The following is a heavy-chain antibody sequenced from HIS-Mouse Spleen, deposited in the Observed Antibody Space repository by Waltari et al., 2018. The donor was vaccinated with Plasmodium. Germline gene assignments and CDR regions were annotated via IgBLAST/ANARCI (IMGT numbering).Heavy chain of an antibody. D-gene: IGHD1-7*01. CDR3: ARDRITGTSYFDY. CDR1: GGSLSSSSSY. V-gene: IGHV4-39*07. CDR2: IYYSGST. J-gene: IGHJ4*02. Sequence: QLQLQESGPGLVKPSETLSLTCTVSGGSLSSSSSYWGWLRQPPGKGLEWIGSIYYSGSTYYNPSLKSRVTISVDTSKNQFSLKLSSVTAADTAVYYCARDRITGTSYFDYWGQGTLVTVSS.